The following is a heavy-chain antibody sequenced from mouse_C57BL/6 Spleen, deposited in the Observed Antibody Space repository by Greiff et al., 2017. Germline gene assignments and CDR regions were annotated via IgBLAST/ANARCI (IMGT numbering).Heavy chain of an antibody. CDR3: ARCRDSSSGDCDY. J-gene: IGHJ2*01. V-gene: IGHV1-55*01. CDR1: GYTFTSYW. D-gene: IGHD1-1*01. Sequence: QVQLQQPGAELVKPGASVKMSCKASGYTFTSYWITWVKQRPGQGLEWIGDIYPGSGSTNYNEKFKSKATLTVDTSSSTAYMQLSSLTSEDSAVYYCARCRDSSSGDCDYWGQGTTLTVSS. CDR2: IYPGSGST.